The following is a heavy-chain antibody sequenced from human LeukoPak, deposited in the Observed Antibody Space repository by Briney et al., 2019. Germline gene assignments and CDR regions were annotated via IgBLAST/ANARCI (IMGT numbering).Heavy chain of an antibody. V-gene: IGHV3-48*03. Sequence: GGSLRLSCAASGFTFSSYEMNWVRQAPGKGLEWLSYISSSGSTIYYADSVKGRFTISRDNSKNTLYLQMGSLRAEDMAVYYCARGVLARGSSGWYFDYWGQGTLVTVSS. J-gene: IGHJ4*02. CDR2: ISSSGSTI. CDR3: ARGVLARGSSGWYFDY. D-gene: IGHD6-19*01. CDR1: GFTFSSYE.